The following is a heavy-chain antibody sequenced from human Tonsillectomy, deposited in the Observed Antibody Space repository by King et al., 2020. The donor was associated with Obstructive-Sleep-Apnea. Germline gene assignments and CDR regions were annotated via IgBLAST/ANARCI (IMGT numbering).Heavy chain of an antibody. Sequence: QLVQSGAEVKKPGSSVRVSCKASGDTFSNYAISWVRQAPGQGLEWMGGTIPILGIANYAQKFQGGVTINADKSTSTAYMELSSLRSEDTAMYYCARGRTIFEVIRSGHPYYFDYWGQGTLVTVSS. J-gene: IGHJ4*02. CDR3: ARGRTIFEVIRSGHPYYFDY. CDR1: GDTFSNYA. CDR2: TIPILGIA. D-gene: IGHD3-3*01. V-gene: IGHV1-69*04.